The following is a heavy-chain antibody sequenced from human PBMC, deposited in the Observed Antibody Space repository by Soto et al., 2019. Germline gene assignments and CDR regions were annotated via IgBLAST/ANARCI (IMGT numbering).Heavy chain of an antibody. D-gene: IGHD3-22*01. V-gene: IGHV1-2*02. CDR3: SREHRDTYYYGSSGYYHFDY. Sequence: ASVKVSCKASGYTFTGYYMHWVRQAPGQGLEWMGWINPNSGGTNYAQKFQGRVTMTSDTSISTAYMELSRLRSDDTAVYYCSREHRDTYYYGSSGYYHFDYWGQGTLVTVSS. CDR2: INPNSGGT. CDR1: GYTFTGYY. J-gene: IGHJ4*02.